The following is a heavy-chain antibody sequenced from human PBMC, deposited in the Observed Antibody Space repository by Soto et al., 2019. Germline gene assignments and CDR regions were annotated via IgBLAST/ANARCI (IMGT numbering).Heavy chain of an antibody. J-gene: IGHJ5*02. V-gene: IGHV4-59*08. Sequence: SETLSLTCSVSGDSFIDYYWSWIRQPAGKGLEWIGYSHYTGSTNYNPSLKSRVTISLDTSKNQFSLRLSSVTAADTAVYYCARQPTLITPMASKNSKWIDPWGQGTLVTVS. CDR2: SHYTGST. CDR1: GDSFIDYY. CDR3: ARQPTLITPMASKNSKWIDP. D-gene: IGHD4-17*01.